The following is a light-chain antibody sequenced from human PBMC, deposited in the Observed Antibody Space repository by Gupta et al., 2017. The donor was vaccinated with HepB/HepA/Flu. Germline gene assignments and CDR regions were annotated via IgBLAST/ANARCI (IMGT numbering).Light chain of an antibody. CDR3: AAWDSSLSGYV. CDR1: SSIAGRDN. J-gene: IGLJ1*01. CDR2: NDD. Sequence: QSVLTQPPSASSPPGQVVTISSSGTSSIAGRDNVYWYQQHPGTAPKLLIYNDDKRPSGVPDRFSGSKSGTSASLAISGLRSEEEADYYCAAWDSSLSGYVFGTGTWVTVL. V-gene: IGLV1-47*02.